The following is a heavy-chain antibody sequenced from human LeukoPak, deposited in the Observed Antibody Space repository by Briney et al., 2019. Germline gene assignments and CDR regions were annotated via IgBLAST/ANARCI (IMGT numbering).Heavy chain of an antibody. CDR2: ISYDGSNK. Sequence: RPGGSLRLSCAASGFTFSSYGMHGVRQAPGKGLEWVAVISYDGSNKYYADSVKGRFTISRDNSKNTLYLQMNSLRAEDTAVYYCAAGGEGTGTLDYWGQGTLVTVSS. V-gene: IGHV3-30*03. CDR1: GFTFSSYG. CDR3: AAGGEGTGTLDY. D-gene: IGHD1-7*01. J-gene: IGHJ4*02.